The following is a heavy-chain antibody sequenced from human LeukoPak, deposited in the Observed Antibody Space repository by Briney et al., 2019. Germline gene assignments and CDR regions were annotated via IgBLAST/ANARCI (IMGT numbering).Heavy chain of an antibody. Sequence: GASVKGSCKASGSTFSSYAISWVRQAPGRGLEWMGRIVPIFGTANYAQKFQGRVTITTDESTSTAYMELSSLRSEDTAVYYCAGSPMGDYDSSGYYWGQGTLVTVSS. CDR2: IVPIFGTA. V-gene: IGHV1-69*05. D-gene: IGHD3-22*01. CDR1: GSTFSSYA. J-gene: IGHJ4*02. CDR3: AGSPMGDYDSSGYY.